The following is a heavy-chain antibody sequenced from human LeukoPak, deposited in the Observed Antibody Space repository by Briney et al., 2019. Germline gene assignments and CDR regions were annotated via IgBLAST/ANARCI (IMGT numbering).Heavy chain of an antibody. D-gene: IGHD2-21*01. CDR1: GFTFSKAS. Sequence: PGGSLRLSCAASGFTFSKASMSWVRQAPGKGLEWVGRVKSKTDGGTIDYGAPVKGRFTISRDNSKNTLYLQMSSLRAEDTAVYYCVKEHTDSPWGYFDYWGQGTLVTVSS. CDR2: VKSKTDGGTI. CDR3: VKEHTDSPWGYFDY. V-gene: IGHV3-15*05. J-gene: IGHJ4*02.